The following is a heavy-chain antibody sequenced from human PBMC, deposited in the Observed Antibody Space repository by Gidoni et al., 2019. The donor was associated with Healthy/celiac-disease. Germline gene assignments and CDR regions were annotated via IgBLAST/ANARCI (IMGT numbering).Heavy chain of an antibody. V-gene: IGHV1-2*06. D-gene: IGHD3-22*01. J-gene: IGHJ3*02. CDR1: GYTFTGYY. CDR3: ARVYYDSSGYYDAFDI. Sequence: QVQLVQSGAEVKKPGASVKVSCKASGYTFTGYYMHWVRQAPGQGLEWMGRINPNSGGTNYAQKFQGRVTMTRDTSISTAYMELSRLRSDDTAVYYCARVYYDSSGYYDAFDIWGQGTMVTVSS. CDR2: INPNSGGT.